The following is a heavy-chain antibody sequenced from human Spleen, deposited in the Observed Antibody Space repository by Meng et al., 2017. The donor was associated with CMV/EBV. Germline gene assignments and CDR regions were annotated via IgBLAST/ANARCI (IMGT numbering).Heavy chain of an antibody. CDR1: GGSTSSGDYY. Sequence: QVQLQGSGPGLVKPSQTLTLTGTVSGGSTSSGDYYWSWIRKPLGKGLEWIGYIYYSGSTYYNPSLKSRVTISVDTSKNQFSLKLSSVTAADTAVYYCARDRGGNWGQGTLVTVSS. CDR2: IYYSGST. D-gene: IGHD6-25*01. J-gene: IGHJ4*02. V-gene: IGHV4-30-4*08. CDR3: ARDRGGN.